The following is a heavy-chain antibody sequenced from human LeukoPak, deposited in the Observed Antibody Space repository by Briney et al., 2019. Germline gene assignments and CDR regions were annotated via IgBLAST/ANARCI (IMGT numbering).Heavy chain of an antibody. J-gene: IGHJ4*02. CDR3: AKRGLL. D-gene: IGHD3-10*01. CDR1: GFTFRNYA. CDR2: INGSGGST. Sequence: GVLRLSCAASGFTFRNYAMRWVRQAPGKGLEWVSDINGSGGSTYYADSVKGRFTISRDNSKNTLYLQMNSLRAEDTAVYYCAKRGLLWGQGTLVTVSS. V-gene: IGHV3-23*01.